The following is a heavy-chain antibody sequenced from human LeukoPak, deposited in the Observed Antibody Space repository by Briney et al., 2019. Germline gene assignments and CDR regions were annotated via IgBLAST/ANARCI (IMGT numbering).Heavy chain of an antibody. Sequence: SETLSLTCAVDGGSFTGYYWSWIRQPPGKGLEWIGEINHRGSTNYNPSLKRRATRSVEPSKAQFSLNRGAVTAADTAVYYCARVVSSGYDWYDYWGQGKRITVS. CDR2: INHRGST. D-gene: IGHD5-12*01. V-gene: IGHV4-34*01. J-gene: IGHJ4*02. CDR1: GGSFTGYY. CDR3: ARVVSSGYDWYDY.